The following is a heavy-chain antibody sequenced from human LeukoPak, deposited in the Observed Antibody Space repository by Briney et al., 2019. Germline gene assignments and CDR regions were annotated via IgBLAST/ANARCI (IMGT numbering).Heavy chain of an antibody. CDR1: GYTFTGYY. CDR2: INPNSGGT. V-gene: IGHV1-2*06. D-gene: IGHD3-16*02. J-gene: IGHJ4*02. Sequence: ASVKVSCKASGYTFTGYYMHWVRQAPGQGREWMGRINPNSGGTNYAQKFQGRVTMTRDTSISTAYMELSRLRSDDTAVYYCARGGYYDYVWGSYRYFDYWGQGTLVTVSS. CDR3: ARGGYYDYVWGSYRYFDY.